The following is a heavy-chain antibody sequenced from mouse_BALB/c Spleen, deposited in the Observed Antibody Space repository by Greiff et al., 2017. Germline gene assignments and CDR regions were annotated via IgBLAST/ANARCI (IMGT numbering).Heavy chain of an antibody. V-gene: IGHV2-9*02. CDR2: IWAGGST. Sequence: VKLMESGPGLVAPSQSLSITCTVSGFSLTSYGVHWVRQPPGKGLEWLGVIWAGGSTNYNSALMSRLSISKDNSKSQVFLKMNSLQTDDTAMYYCARDLVYYAMDYWGQGTSVTVSS. CDR1: GFSLTSYG. D-gene: IGHD2-10*02. J-gene: IGHJ4*01. CDR3: ARDLVYYAMDY.